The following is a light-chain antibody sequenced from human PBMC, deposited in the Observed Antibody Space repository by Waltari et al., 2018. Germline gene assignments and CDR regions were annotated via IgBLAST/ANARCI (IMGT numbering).Light chain of an antibody. J-gene: IGLJ2*01. CDR3: TSYAGSNTGL. CDR2: EVS. V-gene: IGLV2-8*01. CDR1: SRDIGGYNR. Sequence: QAALTQPPSMSGSPGQSVTISCTGTSRDIGGYNRVSWYQQNPGKAPQLMIYEVSQRPSGVSDRFSGSKSGNTASLTISGLQAEDGADYYCTSYAGSNTGLFGGGTRLTVL.